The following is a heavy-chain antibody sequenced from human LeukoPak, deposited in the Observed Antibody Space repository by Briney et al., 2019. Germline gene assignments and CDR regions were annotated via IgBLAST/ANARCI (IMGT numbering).Heavy chain of an antibody. CDR2: MNPNSGNT. Sequence: ASVKVSCKASGYTFTSYDINWVRQATGQGLEWMGWMNPNSGNTGYAQKFQGRVTITRNTSISTAYMELSSLRSEDTAVYYCAREFLFSASDYWGQGTLVTVSS. J-gene: IGHJ4*02. V-gene: IGHV1-8*03. CDR1: GYTFTSYD. D-gene: IGHD3-3*01. CDR3: AREFLFSASDY.